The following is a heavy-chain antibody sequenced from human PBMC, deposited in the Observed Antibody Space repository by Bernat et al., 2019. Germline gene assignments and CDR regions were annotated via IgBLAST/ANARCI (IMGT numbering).Heavy chain of an antibody. J-gene: IGHJ4*02. CDR1: GFTFSGSA. CDR2: IRSKANSYAT. Sequence: EVQLVESGGGLVQPGGSLKLSCAASGFTFSGSAMHWVRQASGKGLEWVGRIRSKANSYATAYAASVKGRFTISRDDSKNTAYLKMNSLKTEDTAVYYCTRHEATRDYWGQGTLVTVSS. CDR3: TRHEATRDY. V-gene: IGHV3-73*02.